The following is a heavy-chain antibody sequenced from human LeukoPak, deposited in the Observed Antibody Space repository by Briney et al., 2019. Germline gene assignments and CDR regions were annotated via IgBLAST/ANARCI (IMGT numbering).Heavy chain of an antibody. CDR2: ISGSGGST. CDR1: GFTFSSYA. D-gene: IGHD6-19*01. Sequence: PGGSLRLSCAASGFTFSSYAMSWVRQAPGRGLEWVSTISGSGGSTYYADSVKGRFTISRDNSKNTLYLQMNSLRAEDTAVYYCAKDGYSSGWYDYWGQGTLVTVSS. V-gene: IGHV3-23*01. CDR3: AKDGYSSGWYDY. J-gene: IGHJ4*02.